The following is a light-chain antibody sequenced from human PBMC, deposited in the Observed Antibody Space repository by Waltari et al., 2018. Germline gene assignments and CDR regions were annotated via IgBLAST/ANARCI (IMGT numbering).Light chain of an antibody. CDR3: MQAQQTHT. CDR1: QSLLHRNGYNY. J-gene: IGKJ2*01. CDR2: LGS. Sequence: DIVMTQSPLSLAVTPGEPAPISCRSSQSLLHRNGYNYLDWYLQKPGQSPQLLIYLGSSRASGVPDRFSGSGSGTDFTLKISRVEAEDVGVYYCMQAQQTHTFGQGTKLEIK. V-gene: IGKV2-28*01.